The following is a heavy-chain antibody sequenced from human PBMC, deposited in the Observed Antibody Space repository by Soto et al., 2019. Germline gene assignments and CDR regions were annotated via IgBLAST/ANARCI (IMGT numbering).Heavy chain of an antibody. J-gene: IGHJ4*02. Sequence: PGGSLRLSCAASGFTFSSYAMSWVRQAPGKGLEWVSAISGSGGSTYYADSVKGRFTIPRDNSKNTLYLQMNSLRAEDTAVYYCAKVSELLWFGEFHFDYWGQGTLVTVSS. CDR2: ISGSGGST. V-gene: IGHV3-23*01. D-gene: IGHD3-10*01. CDR1: GFTFSSYA. CDR3: AKVSELLWFGEFHFDY.